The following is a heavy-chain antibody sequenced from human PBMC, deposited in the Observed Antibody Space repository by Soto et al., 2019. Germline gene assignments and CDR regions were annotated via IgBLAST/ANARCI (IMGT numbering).Heavy chain of an antibody. CDR1: GFTFDDYA. V-gene: IGHV3-9*01. D-gene: IGHD4-4*01. CDR3: AKSPSSNYAYGMDV. CDR2: ISWNSGSI. J-gene: IGHJ6*02. Sequence: EVQLVESGGGLVQPGRSLRLSCAASGFTFDDYAMHWVRQAPGKGLEWVSGISWNSGSIGYADSVKGRFTISRDNAKNSLYLQMNSLRAEDTALYYCAKSPSSNYAYGMDVWGQGTTVTVSS.